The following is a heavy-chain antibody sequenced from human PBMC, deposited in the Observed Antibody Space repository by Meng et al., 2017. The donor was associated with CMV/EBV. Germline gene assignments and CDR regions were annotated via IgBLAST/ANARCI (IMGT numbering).Heavy chain of an antibody. D-gene: IGHD2-15*01. V-gene: IGHV3-21*01. CDR1: GFTFSSYS. J-gene: IGHJ4*02. Sequence: GESLKISCAASGFTFSSYSMNWVRQAPGKGLEWVSSISSCSSYIYYADSVKGRFTISRDNAKNSLYLQMNSLRAEDTAVYYCARDEGGGIGWGQGTLVTVSS. CDR3: ARDEGGGIG. CDR2: ISSCSSYI.